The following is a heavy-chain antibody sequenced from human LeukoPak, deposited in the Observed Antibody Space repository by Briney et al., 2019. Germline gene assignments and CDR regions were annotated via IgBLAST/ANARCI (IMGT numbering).Heavy chain of an antibody. CDR3: ARPLTRGGTYYV. CDR2: VYYDGSA. D-gene: IGHD1-26*01. V-gene: IGHV4-39*01. Sequence: SETLSLTCTVSGGSISSYYWGWIRQPPGKGLEWIGSVYYDGSAYYNPPLKSRVTISVDTSKNQLSLKLSSVTAADTAVYYCARPLTRGGTYYVWGQGTLVTVSS. CDR1: GGSISSYY. J-gene: IGHJ4*02.